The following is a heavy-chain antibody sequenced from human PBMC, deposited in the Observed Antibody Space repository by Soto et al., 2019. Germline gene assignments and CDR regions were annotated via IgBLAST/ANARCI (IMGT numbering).Heavy chain of an antibody. Sequence: DEQVVESGGGLDQPGGSLRLSCTASGFTFSNYWIHWVRQASGKGLVWVSRIKVDGSITNYADSVRGRFSISRDNAKNTVYFQMDSLRAEDTAVYYCARGASGRYYRDVWGKGTTVTVS. D-gene: IGHD3-10*01. J-gene: IGHJ6*03. CDR3: ARGASGRYYRDV. CDR2: IKVDGSIT. CDR1: GFTFSNYW. V-gene: IGHV3-74*01.